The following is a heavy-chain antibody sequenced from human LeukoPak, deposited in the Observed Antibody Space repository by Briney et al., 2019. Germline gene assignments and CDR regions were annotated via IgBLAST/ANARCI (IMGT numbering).Heavy chain of an antibody. CDR3: ARARQYCSGGSCFKTGGFFDY. D-gene: IGHD2-15*01. Sequence: GGSLRLSCAASGFTFDDYGMSWVRQAPGKGLEWVSGINWNGGSTGYADSVKGRFTISRDNAKNPLYLQMNSLRAEDTALYYCARARQYCSGGSCFKTGGFFDYWGQGTLVTVSS. J-gene: IGHJ4*02. CDR1: GFTFDDYG. V-gene: IGHV3-20*04. CDR2: INWNGGST.